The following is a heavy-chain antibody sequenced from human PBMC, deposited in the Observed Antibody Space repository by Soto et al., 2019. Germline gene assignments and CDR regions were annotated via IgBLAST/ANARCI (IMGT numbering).Heavy chain of an antibody. Sequence: QVQLVESGGGLVKRGGSLRLSCVASGFTFSDHYMTWIRQAPGKGLEWLSYISTSSSYTNYADSVKGRFTISRDNAMNSLYLQMNSLRAEDTAVYYCARLRLTGYFDFWGQGTLLTVSS. J-gene: IGHJ4*02. CDR2: ISTSSSYT. V-gene: IGHV3-11*05. CDR3: ARLRLTGYFDF. CDR1: GFTFSDHY.